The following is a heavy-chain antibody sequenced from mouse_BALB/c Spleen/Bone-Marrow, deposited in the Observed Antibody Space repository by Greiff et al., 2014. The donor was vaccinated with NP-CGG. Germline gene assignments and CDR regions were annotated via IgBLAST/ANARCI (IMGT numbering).Heavy chain of an antibody. CDR2: IYPRSDNT. CDR1: GYTFTDYY. V-gene: IGHV1-77*01. CDR3: ARDWDYYAMDY. Sequence: LEESGAELARPGASVKLSCKASGYTFTDYYINWVKQRTGQGLEWIGEIYPRSDNTYYNEKFKGKATLTADKSSSTAYLQLSSLTSEDSAVYFCARDWDYYAMDYWGQGTSVTVSS. D-gene: IGHD4-1*01. J-gene: IGHJ4*01.